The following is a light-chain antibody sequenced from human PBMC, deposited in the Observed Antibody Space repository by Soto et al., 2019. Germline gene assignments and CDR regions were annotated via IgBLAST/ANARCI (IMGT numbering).Light chain of an antibody. CDR1: QSVLYSSGNKNH. J-gene: IGKJ5*01. Sequence: DIVVTQSPDSLAVSLGERATINCRSSQSVLYSSGNKNHLAWYQHKPGHPPQLPLYWASTPESGVPDRFSGSVCGTDFSLTIIRLQHEGVAVYYFQQYVTVPITFGQGTRLAIK. CDR3: QQYVTVPIT. V-gene: IGKV4-1*01. CDR2: WAS.